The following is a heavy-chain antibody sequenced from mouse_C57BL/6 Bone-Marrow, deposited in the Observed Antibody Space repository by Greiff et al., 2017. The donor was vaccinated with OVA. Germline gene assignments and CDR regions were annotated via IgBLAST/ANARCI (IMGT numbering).Heavy chain of an antibody. J-gene: IGHJ2*01. CDR2: INYDGSST. CDR1: GFTFSDYY. CDR3: ARKFLYYFDY. Sequence: EVNVVESEGGLVQPGSSMKLSCTASGFTFSDYYMAWVRQVPEKGLEWVANINYDGSSTYYLDSLKSRFIISRDNAKNILYLQMSSLKSEDTATYYCARKFLYYFDYWGQGTTLTVSS. V-gene: IGHV5-16*01.